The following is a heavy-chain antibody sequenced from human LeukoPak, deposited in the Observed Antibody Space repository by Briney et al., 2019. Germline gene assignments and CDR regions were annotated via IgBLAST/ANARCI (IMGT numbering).Heavy chain of an antibody. V-gene: IGHV3-23*01. CDR2: ISGSGGST. CDR1: GFPFSSYA. CDR3: AKDVSGSSYYYMDV. J-gene: IGHJ6*03. Sequence: GGSLRLSGAASGFPFSSYAMSWVRQAPGKGLEWVSAISGSGGSTYYADSVKGRFTISRDNSKNTLYLQMNSLRAEDTAVYYCAKDVSGSSYYYMDVWGKGTTVTVSS. D-gene: IGHD3-10*01.